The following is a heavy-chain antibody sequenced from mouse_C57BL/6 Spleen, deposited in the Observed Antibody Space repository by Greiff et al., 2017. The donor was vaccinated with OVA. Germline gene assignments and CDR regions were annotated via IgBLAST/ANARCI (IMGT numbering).Heavy chain of an antibody. Sequence: QVQLQQSGPGLVQPSQSLSITCTVSGFSLTSYGVHWVRQSPGKGLEWLGVIWRGGSTDYNAAFMSRLSITKDNSKSQVFFKMNSLQADDTAIYYCANYGYDDGNYAMDYWGQGTSVTVSS. J-gene: IGHJ4*01. CDR1: GFSLTSYG. D-gene: IGHD2-2*01. CDR3: ANYGYDDGNYAMDY. CDR2: IWRGGST. V-gene: IGHV2-5*01.